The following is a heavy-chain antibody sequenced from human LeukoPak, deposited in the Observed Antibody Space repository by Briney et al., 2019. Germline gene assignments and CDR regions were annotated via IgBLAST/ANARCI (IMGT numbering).Heavy chain of an antibody. CDR3: ARLSRAPAALSPTPYFDY. CDR2: INHSGST. Sequence: SETLSLTCAVYGGSFSGYYWSWIRQPPGKGLEWIGEINHSGSTNYNPSLKSRVTISVDTSKNQFSLKLSSVTAADTAVYYCARLSRAPAALSPTPYFDYWGQGTLVTVSS. CDR1: GGSFSGYY. J-gene: IGHJ4*02. V-gene: IGHV4-34*01. D-gene: IGHD2-2*01.